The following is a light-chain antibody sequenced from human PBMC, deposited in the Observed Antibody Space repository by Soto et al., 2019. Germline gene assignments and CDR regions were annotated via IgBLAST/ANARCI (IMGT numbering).Light chain of an antibody. CDR2: AAS. Sequence: DIQMTQSPSSLSASVGDRVTITCRASQSISSYLNWYQQKPGKAPKLMIYAASSLQSGVPSRFSGSGSGTDFTLTISSRQPEDFATYCCQQCYSTPCNFGTGTKVDI. CDR1: QSISSY. V-gene: IGKV1-39*01. CDR3: QQCYSTPCN. J-gene: IGKJ3*01.